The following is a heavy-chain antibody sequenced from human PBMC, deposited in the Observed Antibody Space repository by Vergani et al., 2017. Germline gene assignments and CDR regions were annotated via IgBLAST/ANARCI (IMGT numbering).Heavy chain of an antibody. D-gene: IGHD1-26*01. CDR1: GFTFSSYS. V-gene: IGHV3-21*01. CDR2: ISSSSSYI. J-gene: IGHJ6*03. CDR3: ARSTSGSHYYYYYMDF. Sequence: EVQLVESGGGLVKPGGSLRLSCAASGFTFSSYSMNWVRQAPGKGLEWVSSISSSSSYIYYADSVKGRFTISRDKAKNSLYLQMNSLRGEDTAVYYCARSTSGSHYYYYYMDFWGKGTTVTVSS.